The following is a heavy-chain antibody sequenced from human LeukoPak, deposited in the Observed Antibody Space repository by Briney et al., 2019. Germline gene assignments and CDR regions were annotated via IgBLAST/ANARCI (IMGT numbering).Heavy chain of an antibody. CDR2: IRSDGRNK. Sequence: PGGSLRLSCAGSGFSFSSYGMHWVRQAPGKGLEWMAFIRSDGRNKYYADSVKGRFTISRDNAENSLYLQTNSLRDEDTAVYYCARDPYSGGYGAYYYYYMDVWGKGTTVTVSS. D-gene: IGHD6-19*01. CDR1: GFSFSSYG. CDR3: ARDPYSGGYGAYYYYYMDV. J-gene: IGHJ6*03. V-gene: IGHV3-30*02.